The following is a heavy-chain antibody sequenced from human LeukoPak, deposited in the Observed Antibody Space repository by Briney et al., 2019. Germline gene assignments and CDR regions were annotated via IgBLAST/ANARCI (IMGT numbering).Heavy chain of an antibody. CDR3: AGGRPYGNDY. V-gene: IGHV3-74*01. CDR1: GFTFSSYW. Sequence: GGSLRLSCAASGFTFSSYWMNWVRQAPGKGLVWVSRIASDGSSTTYADSVKGRFSISRDNAKNTLYLQMNSLRVEDTAVYYCAGGRPYGNDYWGQGTLVTVSS. D-gene: IGHD3-10*01. CDR2: IASDGSST. J-gene: IGHJ4*02.